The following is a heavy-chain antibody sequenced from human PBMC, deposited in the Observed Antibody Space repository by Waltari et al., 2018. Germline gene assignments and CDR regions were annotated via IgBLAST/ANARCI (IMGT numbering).Heavy chain of an antibody. CDR2: INTNSGGT. D-gene: IGHD5-12*01. Sequence: QVQLLQSGAEVKKPGASVKVSCKAAGYTFTGYYMHWVRQAPGQGLEWMGWINTNSGGTNYAQKFQGRVTMTRDTSISTAYMELSRLRSDDTAVYYCAGVEMATISWYFDYWGQGTLVTVSS. J-gene: IGHJ4*02. CDR3: AGVEMATISWYFDY. V-gene: IGHV1-2*02. CDR1: GYTFTGYY.